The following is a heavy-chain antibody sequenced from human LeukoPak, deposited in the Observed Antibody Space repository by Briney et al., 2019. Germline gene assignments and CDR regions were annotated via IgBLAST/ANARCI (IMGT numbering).Heavy chain of an antibody. Sequence: PGGSLRLSCAASGFTFSSYWMSWVRQAPGKGLEWVANIKQDGSERYYVDSVRGRFSISRDNAKNSLYLQMNSLRAEDTAVYYCARGGYYFDYWGQGTLVTVSS. CDR3: ARGGYYFDY. CDR1: GFTFSSYW. J-gene: IGHJ4*02. V-gene: IGHV3-7*01. CDR2: IKQDGSER.